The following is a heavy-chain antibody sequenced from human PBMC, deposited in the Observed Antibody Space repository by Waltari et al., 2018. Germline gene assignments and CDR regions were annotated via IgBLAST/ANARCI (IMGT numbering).Heavy chain of an antibody. D-gene: IGHD3-16*01. CDR2: INHSGST. V-gene: IGHV4-34*01. CDR3: ASAHLGYYYYYMDV. J-gene: IGHJ6*03. CDR1: GGSFIGYY. Sequence: QVQLQQWGAGLLKPSETLSLTCAVYGGSFIGYYWSWIRQPPGKGLEWIGEINHSGSTNYNPSLKSRVTISVDTSKNQFSLKLSSVTAADTAVYYCASAHLGYYYYYMDVWGKGTTVTVSS.